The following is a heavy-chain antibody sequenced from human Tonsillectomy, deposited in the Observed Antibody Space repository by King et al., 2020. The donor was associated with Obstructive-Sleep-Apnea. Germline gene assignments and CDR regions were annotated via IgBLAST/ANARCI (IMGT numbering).Heavy chain of an antibody. CDR2: INWNSGSK. V-gene: IGHV3-9*01. CDR3: AKSDSSGWYVPFDY. Sequence: VQLVESGGGLVQPGRSLRLSCATSGFTFDDYGMHWVRQAPGKGLEWVSGINWNSGSKGYADSVKGRFTVSRDNAKNSFYLQMNSLKPGDTALYYCAKSDSSGWYVPFDYWGQGTLVTVSP. CDR1: GFTFDDYG. J-gene: IGHJ4*02. D-gene: IGHD6-19*01.